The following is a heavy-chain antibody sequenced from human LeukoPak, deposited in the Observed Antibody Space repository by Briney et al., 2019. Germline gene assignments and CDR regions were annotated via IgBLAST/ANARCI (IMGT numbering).Heavy chain of an antibody. V-gene: IGHV4-4*07. CDR3: ARVSGFYCSGGSCYFDY. Sequence: PSETLSLTCIVSGGSISSYYWSWIRQPAGKGLEWIGRIYTSGSTNYNPSLKSRVTMSVDTSKNQFSLKLSSVTAADTAVYYCARVSGFYCSGGSCYFDYXGQGTLVTVSS. J-gene: IGHJ4*02. CDR1: GGSISSYY. D-gene: IGHD2-15*01. CDR2: IYTSGST.